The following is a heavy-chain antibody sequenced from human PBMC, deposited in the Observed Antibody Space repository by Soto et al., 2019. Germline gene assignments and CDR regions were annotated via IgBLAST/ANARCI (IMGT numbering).Heavy chain of an antibody. V-gene: IGHV3-74*03. CDR2: INTDGGSS. J-gene: IGHJ3*02. D-gene: IGHD2-2*01. CDR1: GFTFSGHW. CDR3: AREAVYCSRTSCYRRAFDT. Sequence: GGSLRLSCAASGFTFSGHWMHWVRQVPGKGLEWVSRINTDGGSSAYADSVKGRFTLSRDNAKNTLYLQMKGLRAEDTAVYYCAREAVYCSRTSCYRRAFDTWGQGTTVTVSS.